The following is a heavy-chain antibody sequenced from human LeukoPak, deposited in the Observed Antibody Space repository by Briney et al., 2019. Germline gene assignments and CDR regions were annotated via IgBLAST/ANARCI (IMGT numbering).Heavy chain of an antibody. J-gene: IGHJ5*02. D-gene: IGHD3-22*01. V-gene: IGHV4-34*01. Sequence: SETLSLTCAVYGGSFSGYYWSWIRQPPGKGLEWIGEINHSGSTTYNPSLKSRVTISVDTSKNQFSLKLSSVTAADTAVYYCARGRSFTMIVVDPAGWFDPWGQGTLVTVSS. CDR2: INHSGST. CDR1: GGSFSGYY. CDR3: ARGRSFTMIVVDPAGWFDP.